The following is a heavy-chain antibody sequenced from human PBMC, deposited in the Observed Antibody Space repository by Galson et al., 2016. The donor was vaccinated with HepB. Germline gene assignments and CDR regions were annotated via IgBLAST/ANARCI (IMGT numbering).Heavy chain of an antibody. Sequence: SVKVSCKASGYTFTSYYMHWVRQAPGQGLEWMGIINPSGGSTSYAQKFQGRVTMTRDTSTSTVYMELRSLRSEDTAVYYCARDEGYYDSSGYEGYFDLWGRGTLVTVSS. D-gene: IGHD3-22*01. J-gene: IGHJ2*01. V-gene: IGHV1-46*03. CDR3: ARDEGYYDSSGYEGYFDL. CDR2: INPSGGST. CDR1: GYTFTSYY.